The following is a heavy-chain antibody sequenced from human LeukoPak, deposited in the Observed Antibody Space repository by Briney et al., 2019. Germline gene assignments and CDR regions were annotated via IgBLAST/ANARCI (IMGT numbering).Heavy chain of an antibody. CDR2: IYSGGST. V-gene: IGHV3-53*01. CDR1: GFTVSRNY. D-gene: IGHD6-13*01. CDR3: GSSSSWSYIDY. Sequence: GGSLRLSCAASGFTVSRNYMSWVRQAPGKGLEWVSVIYSGGSTYYADYVKGRFTISRDNSKNTVYLQMNSLRAEDTAVYYCGSSSSWSYIDYWGQGTLVTVSS. J-gene: IGHJ4*02.